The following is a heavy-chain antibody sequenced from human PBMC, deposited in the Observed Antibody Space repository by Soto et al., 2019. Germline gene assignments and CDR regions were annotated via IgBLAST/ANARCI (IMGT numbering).Heavy chain of an antibody. Sequence: QVQLVQSGAEVKKPGSSVKVSCKAAGGTFSSYAISWVRQAPGQGLEWMGGIIPIFGTANYAQKFQGRVTIPADESTRTAYMELSSLRSEDMAVYYCAREPARQWLVLRNWFDPGGQGTLVTVSS. D-gene: IGHD6-19*01. CDR2: IIPIFGTA. J-gene: IGHJ5*02. CDR3: AREPARQWLVLRNWFDP. CDR1: GGTFSSYA. V-gene: IGHV1-69*12.